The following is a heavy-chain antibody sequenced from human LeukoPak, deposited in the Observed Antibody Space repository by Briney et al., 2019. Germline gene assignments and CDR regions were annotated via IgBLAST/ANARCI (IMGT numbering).Heavy chain of an antibody. J-gene: IGHJ4*02. CDR3: AKGSDFWRTNYFDY. V-gene: IGHV3-23*01. Sequence: GGSLRLSCAASGFTFSSYAMSWVRQAPGKGLEWVSAISGSGGSTYYADSVKGRFTISRDNSKNTLYLQMHSLRAEDTAVYYCAKGSDFWRTNYFDYWGQGTLVTVSS. CDR2: ISGSGGST. CDR1: GFTFSSYA. D-gene: IGHD3-3*01.